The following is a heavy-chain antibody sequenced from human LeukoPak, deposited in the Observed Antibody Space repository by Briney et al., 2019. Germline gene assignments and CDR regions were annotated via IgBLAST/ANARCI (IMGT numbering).Heavy chain of an antibody. D-gene: IGHD5-18*01. Sequence: ASVKVSCKVSGYTLTELSMHWVRQAPGKGLEWMGGFDPEDGETIYAQKFQGRVAMTEDTSTDTAYMELSSLRSEDTAVYYCATVKGGYSYGYQAYYGMDVWGKGTTVTVSS. V-gene: IGHV1-24*01. CDR1: GYTLTELS. CDR2: FDPEDGET. J-gene: IGHJ6*04. CDR3: ATVKGGYSYGYQAYYGMDV.